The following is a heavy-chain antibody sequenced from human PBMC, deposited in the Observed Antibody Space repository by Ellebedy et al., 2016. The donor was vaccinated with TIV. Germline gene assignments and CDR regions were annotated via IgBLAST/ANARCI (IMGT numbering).Heavy chain of an antibody. CDR2: ISAYNGYT. V-gene: IGHV1-18*01. D-gene: IGHD2-21*02. CDR1: GYNFTSHG. J-gene: IGHJ4*02. CDR3: AREVYCGGDCYLADY. Sequence: AASVKVSCKASGYNFTSHGFSWVRQAPGQGLEWMGWISAYNGYTDYAQRFQGRVTMTTDTSTSTAYMELKSLRSDDTAVYYCAREVYCGGDCYLADYWGQGTLVTVSS.